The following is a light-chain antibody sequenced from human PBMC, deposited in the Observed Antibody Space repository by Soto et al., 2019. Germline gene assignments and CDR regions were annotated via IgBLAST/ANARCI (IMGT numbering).Light chain of an antibody. Sequence: EIVMTQSPATLSVSPGERATLSCRASQSVSSTLAWYQQKPGQAPRLLIYGASTRATGIPARFSGSGSGTEFTLTISSLQSEDFAVSSCQQYNSWTPESTLGPGTQVDIK. CDR2: GAS. CDR3: QQYNSWTPEST. J-gene: IGKJ3*01. CDR1: QSVSST. V-gene: IGKV3-15*01.